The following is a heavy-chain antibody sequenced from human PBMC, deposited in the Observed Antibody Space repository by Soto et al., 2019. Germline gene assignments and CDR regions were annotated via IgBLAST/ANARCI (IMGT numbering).Heavy chain of an antibody. CDR3: ARHPGTTITTRGYYYGMDV. J-gene: IGHJ6*02. CDR2: IYYSGST. CDR1: GGSISSSSYY. V-gene: IGHV4-39*01. Sequence: PSETLSLTCTVSGGSISSSSYYWGWIRQPPGKGLEWIGSIYYSGSTYYNPSLKSRVTISVDTSKNQFSLKLSSVTAADTAVYYCARHPGTTITTRGYYYGMDVWGQGTTVTVP. D-gene: IGHD4-4*01.